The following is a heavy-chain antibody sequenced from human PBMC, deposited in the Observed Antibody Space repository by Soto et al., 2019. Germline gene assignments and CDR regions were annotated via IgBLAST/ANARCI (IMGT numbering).Heavy chain of an antibody. CDR2: ISYDGSNK. V-gene: IGHV3-30*18. CDR3: AKDLYDFWSGYPPYNWFDP. CDR1: GFTFSSYG. D-gene: IGHD3-3*01. J-gene: IGHJ5*02. Sequence: QAQLVESGGGVVQPGRSLRLSCAASGFTFSSYGMHWVRQAPGKGLEWVAVISYDGSNKYYADSVKGRFTISRDNSKNTLYLQMNSLRAEDTAVYYCAKDLYDFWSGYPPYNWFDPWGQGTLVTVSS.